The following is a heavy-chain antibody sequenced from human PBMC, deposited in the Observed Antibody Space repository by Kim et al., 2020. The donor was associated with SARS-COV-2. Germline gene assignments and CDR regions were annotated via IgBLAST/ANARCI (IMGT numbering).Heavy chain of an antibody. CDR2: IRSKANSYAT. V-gene: IGHV3-73*01. CDR3: TRRGGGDYEADY. D-gene: IGHD3-22*01. Sequence: GGSLRLSCAASGFTFSGSAMHWVRQASGKGLEWVGRIRSKANSYATAYAASVKGRFTISRDDSKNTEYLQMNSLKTEDTAVYYCTRRGGGDYEADYWGQGTLVTVSS. CDR1: GFTFSGSA. J-gene: IGHJ4*02.